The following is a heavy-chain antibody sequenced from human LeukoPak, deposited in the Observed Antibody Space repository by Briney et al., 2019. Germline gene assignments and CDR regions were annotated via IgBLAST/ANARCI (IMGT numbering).Heavy chain of an antibody. D-gene: IGHD5-18*01. CDR1: GYTFTGYY. CDR3: AREIGPIQLHLWGSAFDY. CDR2: INPRGGST. V-gene: IGHV1-46*01. J-gene: IGHJ4*02. Sequence: ASVKVSCKASGYTFTGYYMHWVRQAPGQGLEWMGIINPRGGSTSYAQKFQGRVTMIRDTSTNTVYMDLSSLRSEDTAVYYCAREIGPIQLHLWGSAFDYWGQGTLVTVSS.